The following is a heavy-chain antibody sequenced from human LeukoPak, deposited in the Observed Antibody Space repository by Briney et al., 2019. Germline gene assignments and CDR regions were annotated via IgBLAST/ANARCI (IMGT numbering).Heavy chain of an antibody. V-gene: IGHV3-23*01. Sequence: GGSLRLSCAASGFTFSSYAMSWVRQAPGKGLEWVSAISGSGGSTYYADSVKGRFTISRGNSKNTLYLQMNSLRAEDTAVYYCAKDRAVTTLGNYYYYGMDVWGQGTTVTVSS. J-gene: IGHJ6*02. CDR1: GFTFSSYA. CDR2: ISGSGGST. D-gene: IGHD4-17*01. CDR3: AKDRAVTTLGNYYYYGMDV.